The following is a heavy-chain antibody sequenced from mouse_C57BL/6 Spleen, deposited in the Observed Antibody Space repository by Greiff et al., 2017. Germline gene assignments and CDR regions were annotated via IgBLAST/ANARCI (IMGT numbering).Heavy chain of an antibody. CDR2: IYPGSGST. Sequence: QVQLQQPGAELVKPGASVKMSCKASGYTFTSYWITWVKQRPGQGLEWIGDIYPGSGSTNYNEKFKSKATLTVDTSSSTAYRQLSSLTSEDSAVYYWARWGDCDVDWFAYWGQGTLVTVSA. J-gene: IGHJ3*01. D-gene: IGHD2-4*01. V-gene: IGHV1-55*01. CDR1: GYTFTSYW. CDR3: ARWGDCDVDWFAY.